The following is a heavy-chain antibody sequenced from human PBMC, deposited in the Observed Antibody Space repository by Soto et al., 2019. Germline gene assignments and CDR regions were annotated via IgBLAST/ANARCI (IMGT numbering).Heavy chain of an antibody. D-gene: IGHD1-7*01. Sequence: EVQLVESGGGLVKPGGSLRLSCAASGFTFSNAWMSWVRQAPGKGLEWVGRIKSKTDGGTTDYTAPVKGRFTISRDDSKNTLYLQMNSLKTEDTAVYYCTTEPGWNSFDYWGQGTLVTVSS. CDR2: IKSKTDGGTT. V-gene: IGHV3-15*01. CDR3: TTEPGWNSFDY. CDR1: GFTFSNAW. J-gene: IGHJ4*02.